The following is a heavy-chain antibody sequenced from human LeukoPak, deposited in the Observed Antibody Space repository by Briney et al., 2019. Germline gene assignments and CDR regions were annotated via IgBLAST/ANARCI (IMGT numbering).Heavy chain of an antibody. J-gene: IGHJ3*02. Sequence: PSETQSLTYSVSGGSVSSYYWRWIRQPPGKGLEWVGYIYYSGNTNFYPSLVSRVIISVDTSKNQFSLRLSSVTAADTAVYYCARHGGITMVRGVLSAFDIWGQGTIVTVSS. V-gene: IGHV4-59*08. CDR3: ARHGGITMVRGVLSAFDI. D-gene: IGHD3-10*01. CDR2: IYYSGNT. CDR1: GGSVSSYY.